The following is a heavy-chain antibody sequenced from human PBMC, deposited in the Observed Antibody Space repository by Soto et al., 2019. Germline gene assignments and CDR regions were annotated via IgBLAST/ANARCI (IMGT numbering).Heavy chain of an antibody. CDR2: INHSGST. J-gene: IGHJ4*02. CDR1: GGSFSGYY. CDR3: ARGRVYANNFDY. D-gene: IGHD2-8*01. Sequence: QVQLQQWGAGLLKPSETLSLTCAVYGGSFSGYYWSWIRQPPGKGLEWIGEINHSGSTNYNPSLKSRVTISVDTSKNQFSLKLSSVTAADTAVYYCARGRVYANNFDYWGQGTLVTVSS. V-gene: IGHV4-34*01.